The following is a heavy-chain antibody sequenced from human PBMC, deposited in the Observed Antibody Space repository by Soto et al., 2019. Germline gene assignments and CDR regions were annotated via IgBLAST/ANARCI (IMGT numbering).Heavy chain of an antibody. Sequence: ASVKVSCKASGYTFTSYAMRWVRQAPGQRLEWMGWINAGNGNTKYSQKFQGRVTITRDTSASTAYMELSSLRSEDTAVYYCARDRDSSGWEHDYWGQGTLVTVS. CDR1: GYTFTSYA. J-gene: IGHJ4*02. CDR2: INAGNGNT. D-gene: IGHD6-19*01. CDR3: ARDRDSSGWEHDY. V-gene: IGHV1-3*01.